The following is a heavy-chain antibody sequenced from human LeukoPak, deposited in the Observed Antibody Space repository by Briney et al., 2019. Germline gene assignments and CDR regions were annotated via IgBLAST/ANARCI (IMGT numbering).Heavy chain of an antibody. V-gene: IGHV3-48*01. Sequence: GGSLRLSCAAFGFTFSDYSMNWVRQAPGKGLEWISYIGIDSGNTNYADSVKGRFTISGDKAKNSLYLQMNSLRVEDTAVYYCARDYKYAFDNWGQGTLVTVSS. CDR2: IGIDSGNT. J-gene: IGHJ4*02. CDR3: ARDYKYAFDN. CDR1: GFTFSDYS. D-gene: IGHD5-24*01.